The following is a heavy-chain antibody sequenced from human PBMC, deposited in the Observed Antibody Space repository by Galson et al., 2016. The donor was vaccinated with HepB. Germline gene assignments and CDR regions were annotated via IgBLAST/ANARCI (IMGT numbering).Heavy chain of an antibody. J-gene: IGHJ4*02. CDR1: DDSISSSSYY. CDR3: ARHGPVTTHFY. CDR2: FYYSGSN. D-gene: IGHD4-11*01. V-gene: IGHV4-39*01. Sequence: SETLSLTCTVSDDSISSSSYYWGWIRQPPGKGLEWIGSFYYSGSNFYNPSLKSRVTLSVDTSKKQFSLKLKAVTAADTAVYYCARHGPVTTHFYWGQGTLVTVSS.